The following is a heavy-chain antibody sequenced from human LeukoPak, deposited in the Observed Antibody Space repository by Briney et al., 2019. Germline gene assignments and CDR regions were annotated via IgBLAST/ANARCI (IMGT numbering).Heavy chain of an antibody. CDR2: ISSSSSYI. J-gene: IGHJ3*02. Sequence: GGSLRLSCAASGFTFSSYAMSWVRQAPGKGLEWVSSISSSSSYIYYADSVKGRFTISRDNAKNSLYLRMNSLRAEDTAVYYCARDKGEYSSSWYPGEGAFDIWGQGTMVTVSS. CDR3: ARDKGEYSSSWYPGEGAFDI. CDR1: GFTFSSYA. V-gene: IGHV3-21*01. D-gene: IGHD6-13*01.